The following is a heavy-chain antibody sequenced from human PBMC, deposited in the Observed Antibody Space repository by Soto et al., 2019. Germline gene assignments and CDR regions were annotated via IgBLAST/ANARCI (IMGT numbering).Heavy chain of an antibody. V-gene: IGHV3-30*03. CDR2: ISFDGRND. Sequence: LRLSCAASGFTFSRYDMHWVRQAPGKGLEWVAVISFDGRNDNYADSVKGRFTISRDKSKTKLYLQMNSLRAEDTAVYYCARESEDLTSNFDYWGQGTLVTVSS. CDR3: ARESEDLTSNFDY. J-gene: IGHJ4*02. CDR1: GFTFSRYD.